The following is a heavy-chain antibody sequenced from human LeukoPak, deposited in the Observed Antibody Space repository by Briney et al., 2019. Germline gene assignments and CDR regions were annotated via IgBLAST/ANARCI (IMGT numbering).Heavy chain of an antibody. CDR2: IKQDGSEK. CDR1: GFTFSSYW. D-gene: IGHD6-13*01. Sequence: GGSLRLSCAASGFTFSSYWMSWVRQAPGKGLEWVANIKQDGSEKYYVDSVKGRFTISRDNAKNSLYLQMNSLRAEDTAVYYCATLSWYGSFDYWGQGTLVTVSS. J-gene: IGHJ4*02. V-gene: IGHV3-7*01. CDR3: ATLSWYGSFDY.